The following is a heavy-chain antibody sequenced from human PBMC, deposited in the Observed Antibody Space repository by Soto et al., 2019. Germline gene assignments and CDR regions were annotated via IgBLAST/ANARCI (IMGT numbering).Heavy chain of an antibody. Sequence: SGPTLGEPTRTLTLTCPFSGFSLSTSAVGVGWIRQPPGKALEWLAFIYWDDDKRYSPSLKSSLTITKDTSKNQVVLAMTNMDPVDTATYYCAHLVVAGLTYYFDYWGQGTLVTVSS. J-gene: IGHJ4*02. CDR1: GFSLSTSAVG. V-gene: IGHV2-5*02. CDR3: AHLVVAGLTYYFDY. D-gene: IGHD2-15*01. CDR2: IYWDDDK.